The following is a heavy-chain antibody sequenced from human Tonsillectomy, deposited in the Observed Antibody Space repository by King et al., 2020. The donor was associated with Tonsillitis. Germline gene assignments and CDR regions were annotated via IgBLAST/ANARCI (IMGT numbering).Heavy chain of an antibody. CDR2: ISHDGTFK. Sequence: VQLVESGGGVVQPDRSLRLACAASGFAFGSYGMHWVRQAPGKGLEWVSFISHDGTFKFYSDSVRGRFTVSRDKSKNTLYLQMNSLKANDTAVYYCARGSGYDSGDFWGQGTLVTVSS. J-gene: IGHJ4*02. V-gene: IGHV3-33*05. CDR3: ARGSGYDSGDF. CDR1: GFAFGSYG. D-gene: IGHD5-12*01.